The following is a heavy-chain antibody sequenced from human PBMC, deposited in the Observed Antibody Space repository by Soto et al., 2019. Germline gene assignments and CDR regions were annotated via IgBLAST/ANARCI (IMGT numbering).Heavy chain of an antibody. CDR3: AKSYDFWSGYYTEDYYYFGMDV. D-gene: IGHD3-3*01. CDR1: GFTFSSYW. Sequence: TGGSLRLSCAASGFTFSSYWMHWVRQAPGKGLVWVSRINSDGSSTSYADSVKGRFTISRDNSKNTLYLQMNSLRAEDTAVYYCAKSYDFWSGYYTEDYYYFGMDVWGQGTTVTVSS. V-gene: IGHV3-74*01. J-gene: IGHJ6*02. CDR2: INSDGSST.